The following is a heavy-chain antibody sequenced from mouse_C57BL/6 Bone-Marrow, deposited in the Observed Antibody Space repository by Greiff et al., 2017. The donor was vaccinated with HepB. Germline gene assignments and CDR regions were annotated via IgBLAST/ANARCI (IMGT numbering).Heavy chain of an antibody. CDR3: ARSPTNYYAMDY. CDR1: EYEFPSHD. V-gene: IGHV5-2*01. D-gene: IGHD2-10*01. Sequence: DVMLVESGGGLVQPGESLKLSCESNEYEFPSHDMSWVRKTPEKRLELVAAINSDGGSTYYPDTMERRFIISRDNTKKTLYLQMSSLRSEDTALYYCARSPTNYYAMDYWGQGTSVTVSS. CDR2: INSDGGST. J-gene: IGHJ4*01.